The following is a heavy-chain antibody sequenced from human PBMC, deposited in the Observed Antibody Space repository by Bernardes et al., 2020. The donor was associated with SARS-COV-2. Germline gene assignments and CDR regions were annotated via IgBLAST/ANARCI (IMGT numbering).Heavy chain of an antibody. Sequence: SVKVSCKASGCTFSNSAISWVRQAPGQGLEWMGRIIPLFRTADYAQKFQDRVTITADESTNTVYMELSSLRSEDTAVYYCARMSGHCRGASCYPGQYYFDYWGQGTLVTVS. CDR2: IIPLFRTA. CDR1: GCTFSNSA. D-gene: IGHD2-15*01. J-gene: IGHJ4*02. CDR3: ARMSGHCRGASCYPGQYYFDY. V-gene: IGHV1-69*13.